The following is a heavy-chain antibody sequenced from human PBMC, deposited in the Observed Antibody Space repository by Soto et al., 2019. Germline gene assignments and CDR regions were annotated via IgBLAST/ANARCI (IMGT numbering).Heavy chain of an antibody. Sequence: QVQLVQSGAEVKKPGSSVKVSCKASGGTFSSYTISWVRQAPGQGLEWMGRIIPILGIANYAQKFQGRVTXXAXKXXSTAYMVLSSLRSEDTAVYYCARTRGYRLPLNVDVWGRGTTVTVSS. CDR3: ARTRGYRLPLNVDV. J-gene: IGHJ6*02. CDR1: GGTFSSYT. D-gene: IGHD1-1*01. V-gene: IGHV1-69*02. CDR2: IIPILGIA.